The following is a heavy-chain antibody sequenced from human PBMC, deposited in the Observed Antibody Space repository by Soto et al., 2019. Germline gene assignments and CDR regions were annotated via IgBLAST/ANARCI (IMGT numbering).Heavy chain of an antibody. D-gene: IGHD2-15*01. CDR1: GFTFSSYG. CDR2: IWYDGSNK. CDR3: ARDGGSGGSCYSVGY. Sequence: QVQLVESGGGVVQPGRSLRLSCAASGFTFSSYGMHWVRQAPGKGLEWVAVIWYDGSNKYYADSVKGRFTISRDNSKNTLYLQKNSLRAEDTAVYYCARDGGSGGSCYSVGYWGQGTLVTVSS. J-gene: IGHJ4*02. V-gene: IGHV3-33*01.